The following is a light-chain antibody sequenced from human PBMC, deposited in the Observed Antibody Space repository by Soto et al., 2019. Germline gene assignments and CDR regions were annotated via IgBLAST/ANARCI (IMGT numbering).Light chain of an antibody. J-gene: IGLJ2*01. CDR3: VLYMGDGTMI. CDR1: SGSVSTNYY. V-gene: IGLV8-61*01. CDR2: RTN. Sequence: QTVVTQEPSFSVSPGGTVTLTCGLSSGSVSTNYYASWYQQTPGQAPRTLIYRTNTRSSGVPDRFSGSILGNKAALTITGAQADDDWDYYCVLYMGDGTMIFGGGTKVTVL.